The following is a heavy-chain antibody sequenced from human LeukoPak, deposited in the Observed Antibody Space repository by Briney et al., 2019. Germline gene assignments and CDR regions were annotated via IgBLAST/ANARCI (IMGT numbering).Heavy chain of an antibody. Sequence: GGSLRLSCVASGFTFSSYTMTWVRQAPGKGLEWVSTISGSADRTYYADSVKGRFTISRDNSKNTLYLQMKSLRAEDTAVYYCAKKEGVSTTSFDYWGQGTLVTVSS. D-gene: IGHD1-1*01. CDR3: AKKEGVSTTSFDY. J-gene: IGHJ4*02. CDR2: ISGSADRT. CDR1: GFTFSSYT. V-gene: IGHV3-23*01.